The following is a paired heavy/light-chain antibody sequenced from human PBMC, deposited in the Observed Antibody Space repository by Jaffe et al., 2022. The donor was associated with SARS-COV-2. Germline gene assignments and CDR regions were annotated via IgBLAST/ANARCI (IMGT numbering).Light chain of an antibody. J-gene: IGKJ3*01. CDR3: QQSYSTLP. CDR1: QSISSY. CDR2: AAS. V-gene: IGKV1-39*01. Sequence: DIQMTQSPSSLSASVGDRVTITCRASQSISSYLNWYQQKPGKAPKLLIYAASSLQSGVPSRFSGSGSGTDFTLTISSLQPEDFATYYCQQSYSTLPFGPGTKVDIK.
Heavy chain of an antibody. V-gene: IGHV2-26*01. J-gene: IGHJ6*02. CDR1: GFSLSNARMG. D-gene: IGHD4-17*01. Sequence: QVTLKESGPVLVKPTETLTLTCTVSGFSLSNARMGVSWIRQPPGKALEWLAHIFSNDEKSYSTSLKSRLTISKDTSKSQVVLTMTNMDPVDTATYYCARICRRYGDYEGYYYYGMDVWGQGTTVTVSS. CDR2: IFSNDEK. CDR3: ARICRRYGDYEGYYYYGMDV.